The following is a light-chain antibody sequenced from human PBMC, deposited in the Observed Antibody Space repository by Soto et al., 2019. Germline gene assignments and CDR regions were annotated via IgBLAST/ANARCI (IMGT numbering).Light chain of an antibody. CDR1: SSDVGGYNY. Sequence: QSVLTQPPSASGSPGQSVAISCTGTSSDVGGYNYVSWYQQHPGKAPKLMIYEVNKRPSGVPDRFSGSKSGNTASLTVSGLQAEDEADYYCCSLTTSHTYVFGSGTKVTV. CDR2: EVN. V-gene: IGLV2-8*01. CDR3: CSLTTSHTYV. J-gene: IGLJ1*01.